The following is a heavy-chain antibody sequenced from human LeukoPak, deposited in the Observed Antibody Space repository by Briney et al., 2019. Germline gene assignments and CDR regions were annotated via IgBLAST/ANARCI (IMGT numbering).Heavy chain of an antibody. D-gene: IGHD6-13*01. V-gene: IGHV4-61*02. CDR1: GGSISSGSYY. CDR2: IYTSGST. J-gene: IGHJ5*02. Sequence: SETLSLTCTVSGGSISSGSYYWSWIRQPAGKGLEWIGRIYTSGSTNYNPSLKSRVTISVDTSKNQFSLKLSSVTAADTAVYYCARAYSSSWYFNWFDPWGQGTLVTVSS. CDR3: ARAYSSSWYFNWFDP.